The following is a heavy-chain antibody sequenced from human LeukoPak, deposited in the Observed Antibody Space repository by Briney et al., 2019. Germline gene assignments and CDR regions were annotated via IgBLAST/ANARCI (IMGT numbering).Heavy chain of an antibody. CDR2: VSGSGGST. CDR1: GFTFSNYA. D-gene: IGHD1-26*01. Sequence: GGSLRLSCEASGFTFSNYAMTWVRQAPGKGLEWVSGVSGSGGSTYYADSVRGRFTISRDNFKNTLYLQMNSLGAEDTAIYYCARTGVGGGYRFDYRGQGTLVTVSS. CDR3: ARTGVGGGYRFDY. J-gene: IGHJ4*02. V-gene: IGHV3-23*01.